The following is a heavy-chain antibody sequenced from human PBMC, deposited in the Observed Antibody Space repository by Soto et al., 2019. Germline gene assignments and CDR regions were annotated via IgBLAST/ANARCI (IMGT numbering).Heavy chain of an antibody. J-gene: IGHJ5*02. CDR1: GGSISSSSYY. CDR3: ARIVVVITTLGWFDP. V-gene: IGHV4-39*01. CDR2: IYYSGST. D-gene: IGHD3-22*01. Sequence: SETLSLTCTVSGGSISSSSYYWGWIRQPPGKGLEWIGSIYYSGSTYYNPSLKSRVTISVDTSKNQFSLKLSSVTAADTAVYYCARIVVVITTLGWFDPCGKGTLVTVSS.